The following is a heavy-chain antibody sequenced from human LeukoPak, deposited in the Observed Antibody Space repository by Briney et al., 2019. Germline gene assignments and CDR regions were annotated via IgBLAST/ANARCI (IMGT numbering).Heavy chain of an antibody. CDR3: ARERAGYCSGGSCYP. J-gene: IGHJ5*02. CDR2: ISYSGST. V-gene: IGHV4-39*02. D-gene: IGHD2-15*01. CDR1: GGSISSSSYH. Sequence: PSETLSLTCTVSGGSISSSSYHWGWIRQPPGKGLEWIGSISYSGSTYYNLSLKSRVTISVDTSKNQFSLKLSSVTAADTAVYYCARERAGYCSGGSCYPWGQGTLVTVSS.